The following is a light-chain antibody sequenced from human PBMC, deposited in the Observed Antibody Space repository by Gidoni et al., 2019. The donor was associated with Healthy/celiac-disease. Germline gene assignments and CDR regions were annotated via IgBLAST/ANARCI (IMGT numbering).Light chain of an antibody. J-gene: IGKJ2*01. CDR2: GAS. Sequence: EIVLTQSPGTLSLSPGERATLSCMASQSVSSSYLAWYQQKPGQAPRLLIYGASSMATGIPDRFSGSGSGTDFPLTISRLEPEDFAVYYCQQYGSSLVTFGQGTKLEIK. CDR1: QSVSSSY. V-gene: IGKV3-20*01. CDR3: QQYGSSLVT.